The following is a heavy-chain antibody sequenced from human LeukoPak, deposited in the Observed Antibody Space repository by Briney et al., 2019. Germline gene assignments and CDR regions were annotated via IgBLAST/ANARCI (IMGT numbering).Heavy chain of an antibody. J-gene: IGHJ6*03. CDR2: IRYDGSNK. CDR1: GFTFSSYG. V-gene: IGHV3-30*02. CDR3: AKDHVLMVHAIIYYYYYYMDV. Sequence: GGSLRLSCAASGFTFSSYGMHWVRQAPGKGLEWVAFIRYDGSNKYYADSVKGRFTISRDNSKNTLYLQMNSLRAEDTAVYYCAKDHVLMVHAIIYYYYYYMDVWGKGTTVTVSS. D-gene: IGHD2-8*01.